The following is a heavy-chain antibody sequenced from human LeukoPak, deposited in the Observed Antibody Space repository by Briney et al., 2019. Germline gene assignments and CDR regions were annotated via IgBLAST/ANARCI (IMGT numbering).Heavy chain of an antibody. CDR3: ARSESGSYYSQYAFDI. V-gene: IGHV4-39*07. CDR2: IYYSGST. CDR1: GGSISSSSYY. D-gene: IGHD1-26*01. Sequence: SETLSLTCTVSGGSISSSSYYWGWIRQPPGKGLEWIGSIYYSGSTNYNPSLKSRVTISVDTSKNQFSLKLSSVTAADTAVYYCARSESGSYYSQYAFDIWGQGTMVTVSS. J-gene: IGHJ3*02.